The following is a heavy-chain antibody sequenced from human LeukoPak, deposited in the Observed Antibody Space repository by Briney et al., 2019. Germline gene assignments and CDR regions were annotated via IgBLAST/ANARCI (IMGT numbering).Heavy chain of an antibody. D-gene: IGHD5-18*01. CDR3: ARDPRGYSYGYSDY. CDR1: GYTFTGYY. V-gene: IGHV1-2*06. J-gene: IGHJ4*02. CDR2: INPNSGGT. Sequence: ASVEVSCKASGYTFTGYYMHWVRQAPGQGLEWMGRINPNSGGTNYAQKFQGRVTMTRDTSISTAYMELSRLRSDDTAVYYCARDPRGYSYGYSDYWGQGTLVTVSS.